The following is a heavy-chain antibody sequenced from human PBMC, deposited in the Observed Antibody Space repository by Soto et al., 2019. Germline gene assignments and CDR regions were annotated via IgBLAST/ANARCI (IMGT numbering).Heavy chain of an antibody. CDR3: ARSRSGAVAYSFDF. D-gene: IGHD3-10*01. CDR2: ISKDGSNK. J-gene: IGHJ4*02. CDR1: GFTFSRYA. V-gene: IGHV3-30*04. Sequence: QVQVVESGGGVVQPGRSLRLSCAASGFTFSRYAIHWVRQAPGKGLEWVAVISKDGSNKYYVDSVKGRFTISRDNSRNTLYLQMNSLREEDAAVYYCARSRSGAVAYSFDFWGQGTLVTVSS.